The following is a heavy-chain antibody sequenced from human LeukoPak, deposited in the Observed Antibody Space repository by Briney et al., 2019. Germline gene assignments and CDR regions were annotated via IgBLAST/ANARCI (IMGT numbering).Heavy chain of an antibody. V-gene: IGHV3-13*04. J-gene: IGHJ4*02. Sequence: GGSLRLSCAASGFTFSNYDMHWVRQPTGKGLEWVSGIGTAGDTYYPDSVKGRFTISRENAKNSLYLQMNSLSAEDTAVYYCARDRPDYGAERFAYWGQGTLVTVSS. CDR1: GFTFSNYD. CDR3: ARDRPDYGAERFAY. CDR2: IGTAGDT. D-gene: IGHD4-17*01.